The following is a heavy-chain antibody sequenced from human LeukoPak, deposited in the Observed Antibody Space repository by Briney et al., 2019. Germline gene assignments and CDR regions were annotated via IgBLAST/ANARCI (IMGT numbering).Heavy chain of an antibody. Sequence: RPSETLSFTCTVSGGSINTANYYWGWLRQPPGKGLEWIGSIYYSETTYDNPSLKSRVTISIETSKNQFSLRLSSVTASDTAVYYCARQRADYYYYYVDVWGEGTTVAVS. V-gene: IGHV4-39*01. CDR1: GGSINTANYY. J-gene: IGHJ6*03. CDR3: ARQRADYYYYYVDV. CDR2: IYYSETT.